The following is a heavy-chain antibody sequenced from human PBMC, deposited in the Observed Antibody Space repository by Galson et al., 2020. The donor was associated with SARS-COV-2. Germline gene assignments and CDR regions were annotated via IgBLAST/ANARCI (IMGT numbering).Heavy chain of an antibody. V-gene: IGHV4-31*03. D-gene: IGHD6-13*01. J-gene: IGHJ5*02. CDR1: GGSISSGGYY. CDR2: IYYSGST. CDR3: ARARRQQLVINWFDP. Sequence: SLTCTVSGGSISSGGYYWSWIRQHPGKGLEWIGYIYYSGSTYYNPSLKSRVTISVDTSKNQFSLKLSSVTAADTAVYYCARARRQQLVINWFDPWGQGTLVTVSS.